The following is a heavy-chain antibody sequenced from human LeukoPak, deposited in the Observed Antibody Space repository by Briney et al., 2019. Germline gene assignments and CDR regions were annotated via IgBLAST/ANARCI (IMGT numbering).Heavy chain of an antibody. CDR2: LYYSGST. D-gene: IGHD2-2*01. CDR3: ARQRYCRSTSCSYGDWFDP. CDR1: GGSISSSSYY. J-gene: IGHJ5*02. Sequence: SETLSLTCTVSGGSISSSSYYWGWIRQPPGKGLEWIGSLYYSGSTYYNPSLKSRVTISVDTSKNQFSLKLSSVTAADTAVYYCARQRYCRSTSCSYGDWFDPWGQGTLVTVSS. V-gene: IGHV4-39*01.